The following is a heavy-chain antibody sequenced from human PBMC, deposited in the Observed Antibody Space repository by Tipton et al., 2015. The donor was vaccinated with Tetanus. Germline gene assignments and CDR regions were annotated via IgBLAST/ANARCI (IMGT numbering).Heavy chain of an antibody. V-gene: IGHV3-53*01. CDR1: GLTVSINS. J-gene: IGHJ4*02. D-gene: IGHD3-22*01. Sequence: SLRLSCAVSGLTVSINSMSWVRQAPGKGLEWVSVIYSGGSTYYGEPVKGRFTISRDNSKNTDYLQMNSLRADDTALYYCAPSRDSSGYFSTFWGQGTLVTVAS. CDR2: IYSGGST. CDR3: APSRDSSGYFSTF.